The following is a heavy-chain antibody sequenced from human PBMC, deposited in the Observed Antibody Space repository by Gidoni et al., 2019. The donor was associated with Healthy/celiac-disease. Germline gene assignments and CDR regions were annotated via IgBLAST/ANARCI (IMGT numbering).Heavy chain of an antibody. CDR1: GGSFSGYY. V-gene: IGHV4-34*01. D-gene: IGHD3-22*01. J-gene: IGHJ6*03. Sequence: QVQLQQWGAGLLKPSETLSLNCAVYGGSFSGYYWSWIRQPPGKGLEWIGGINHSGSTSYNPSLKSRVTISVDTSKNQFSLTLSSVTAADTAVYYCAKGTTIHRWYYYMDVWGKGTTVTVSS. CDR3: AKGTTIHRWYYYMDV. CDR2: INHSGST.